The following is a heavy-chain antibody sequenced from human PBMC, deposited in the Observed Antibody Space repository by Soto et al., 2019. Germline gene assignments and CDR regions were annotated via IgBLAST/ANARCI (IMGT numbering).Heavy chain of an antibody. Sequence: GGSVKVSRKASGGTFSSYAITWVRQAPGPGVEWMGGIIPIFGTANYAQKFQSRVTITADESTSTAYMELSSLRSEDTAVYYCARDRGPSSGYYPYWFDPWGQGTLVTVSS. CDR2: IIPIFGTA. CDR1: GGTFSSYA. J-gene: IGHJ5*02. D-gene: IGHD3-22*01. CDR3: ARDRGPSSGYYPYWFDP. V-gene: IGHV1-69*13.